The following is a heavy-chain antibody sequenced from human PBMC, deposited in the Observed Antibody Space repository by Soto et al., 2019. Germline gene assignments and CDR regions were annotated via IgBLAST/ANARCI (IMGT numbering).Heavy chain of an antibody. Sequence: VQLVESGGGLVKPGGSLRLSCAASGFTFSTYSLSWVRQAPGKGLEWVSSVSRSGNSKYYADSVRGRFTISRDNAKNSLNLQMSSLRAEDTAVYYCASRYCSDGVCEFDNWGQGTLVTVSP. CDR1: GFTFSTYS. CDR2: VSRSGNSK. J-gene: IGHJ4*02. V-gene: IGHV3-21*02. D-gene: IGHD2-8*01. CDR3: ASRYCSDGVCEFDN.